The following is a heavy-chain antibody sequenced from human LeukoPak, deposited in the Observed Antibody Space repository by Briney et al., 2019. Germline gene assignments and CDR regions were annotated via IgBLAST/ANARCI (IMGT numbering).Heavy chain of an antibody. J-gene: IGHJ4*02. CDR3: AKDWGATAVDY. D-gene: IGHD1-26*01. V-gene: IGHV3-30*04. CDR1: GFTFSSYA. Sequence: GGSLRLSCAASGFTFSSYAMHWVRQAPGKGLEWVAVISYDGSNKYYADSVKGRFTISRDNSKNTLYLQMNSLRAEDTAVYYCAKDWGATAVDYWGQGTLVTVSS. CDR2: ISYDGSNK.